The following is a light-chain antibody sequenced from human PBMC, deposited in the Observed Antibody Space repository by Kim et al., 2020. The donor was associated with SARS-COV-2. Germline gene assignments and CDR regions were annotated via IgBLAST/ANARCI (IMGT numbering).Light chain of an antibody. CDR2: DAS. V-gene: IGKV3-11*01. CDR1: QTVSTY. Sequence: PGESATLPCRASQTVSTYLAWYQQKPGQAPRLLIYDASNRATGIPDRFSGSGSGTDFTLTISSLESEDFAVYYCQQRSNWPPALTFGGGTKVDIK. CDR3: QQRSNWPPALT. J-gene: IGKJ4*01.